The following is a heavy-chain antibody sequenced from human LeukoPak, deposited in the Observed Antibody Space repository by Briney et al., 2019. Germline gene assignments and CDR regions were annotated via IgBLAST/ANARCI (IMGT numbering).Heavy chain of an antibody. CDR3: VRDAQRGFDYSNSLKY. Sequence: GSLRLSCAASGFMFSHYGMHWVRQAPGKGLEWVAVIWSDGSNRFYGGSVKGRFTISRDNSQNTVFLQMNSLRAEDTAMYYCVRDAQRGFDYSNSLKYWGHGTLVTVSS. J-gene: IGHJ4*01. D-gene: IGHD4-11*01. V-gene: IGHV3-33*01. CDR2: IWSDGSNR. CDR1: GFMFSHYG.